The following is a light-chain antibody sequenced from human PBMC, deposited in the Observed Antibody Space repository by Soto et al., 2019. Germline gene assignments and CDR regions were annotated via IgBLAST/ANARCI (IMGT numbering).Light chain of an antibody. V-gene: IGKV4-1*01. CDR1: QSFLYSSKDKNY. CDR2: WAT. J-gene: IGKJ1*01. Sequence: DIVMTQSPDSLTVSLGERATVNCKSSQSFLYSSKDKNYLAWYQQKPGQPPRLLIYWATSRDSGVPDRFSGSGSGTDFTLTISSLQADDVAVYYCQQYYTPPWTFGQGTKVDI. CDR3: QQYYTPPWT.